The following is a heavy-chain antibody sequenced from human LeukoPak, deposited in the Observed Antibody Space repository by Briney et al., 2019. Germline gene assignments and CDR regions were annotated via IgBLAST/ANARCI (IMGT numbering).Heavy chain of an antibody. Sequence: GGSLRLSCAASEFTFSTDGMHWVRQAPGRGLEWVAFIRYDGSNKYYADSVKGRFTISRDNSKNTLYLQMNSLRAEDTAMYYCARDSARWLAFDYWGQGTLVTVSS. CDR1: EFTFSTDG. V-gene: IGHV3-30*02. CDR2: IRYDGSNK. J-gene: IGHJ4*02. D-gene: IGHD6-19*01. CDR3: ARDSARWLAFDY.